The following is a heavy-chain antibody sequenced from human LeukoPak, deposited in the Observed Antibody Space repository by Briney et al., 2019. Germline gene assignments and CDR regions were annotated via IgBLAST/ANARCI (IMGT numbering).Heavy chain of an antibody. J-gene: IGHJ4*02. D-gene: IGHD1-26*01. CDR1: GFTFSGSA. Sequence: GGSLRLSCAASGFTFSGSAMHWVRQASGKGLEWVGRIRSKANSYATAYAASVKGRFTISRDDSKNTAYLQMNSLRAEDTAVYYCATTEWWELIDYWGQGTLVTVSS. CDR2: IRSKANSYAT. V-gene: IGHV3-73*01. CDR3: ATTEWWELIDY.